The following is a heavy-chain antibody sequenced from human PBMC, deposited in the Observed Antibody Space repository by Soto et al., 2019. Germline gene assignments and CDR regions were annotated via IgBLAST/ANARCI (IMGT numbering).Heavy chain of an antibody. CDR1: GFIFNSLF. D-gene: IGHD6-19*01. J-gene: IGHJ3*01. CDR3: AKDRLRAGGLVPIPLDAFDL. Sequence: GGLLRLSCETSGFIFNSLFMHCVRQSPGRGLEWVAVMSNDGTKKFYADSVKGRFIISRDNSKNTLYLQMFSLRIEDTAVYYCAKDRLRAGGLVPIPLDAFDLWGRGTMGTV. V-gene: IGHV3-30*18. CDR2: MSNDGTKK.